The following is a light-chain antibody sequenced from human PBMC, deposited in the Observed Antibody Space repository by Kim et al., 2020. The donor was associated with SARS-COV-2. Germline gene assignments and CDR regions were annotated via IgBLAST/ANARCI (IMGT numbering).Light chain of an antibody. Sequence: VVRQSPATLSLSAGHRATLSCRASQGVATYLAWYQQRPGQAPRVLIYDASKGATGIPARFRGSGSGTDFTLTIGTLEPEDSAVYYCQPRCNFGQGTRLEIK. J-gene: IGKJ5*01. CDR2: DAS. CDR3: QPRCN. CDR1: QGVATY. V-gene: IGKV3D-11*01.